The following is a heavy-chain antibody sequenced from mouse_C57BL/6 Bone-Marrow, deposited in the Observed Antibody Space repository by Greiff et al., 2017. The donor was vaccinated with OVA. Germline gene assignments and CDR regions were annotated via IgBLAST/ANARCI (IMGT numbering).Heavy chain of an antibody. Sequence: VQVVESGAELVRPGTSVKMSCKASGYTFTNYWIGWAKQRPGHGLEWIGDIYPGGGYTNYNEKFKGKATLTADKSSSTAYMQFSSLTSEDSAIYYCARKAPYYSNPYYAMDYWGQGTSVTVSS. CDR1: GYTFTNYW. V-gene: IGHV1-63*01. CDR3: ARKAPYYSNPYYAMDY. CDR2: IYPGGGYT. D-gene: IGHD2-5*01. J-gene: IGHJ4*01.